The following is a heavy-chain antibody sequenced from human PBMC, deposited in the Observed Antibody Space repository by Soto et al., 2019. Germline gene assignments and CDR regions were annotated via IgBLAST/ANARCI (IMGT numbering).Heavy chain of an antibody. CDR3: ARGRYYDRSGYDSNWCDP. Sequence: QVQLVQYGAEVKKPGSSVKVSCKASGGTFSSYAISWVRQAPGQGLEWMGGIIRIFATANRAQKIQGRVTITADESTRLAYMEPSSVRSEATAVCYSARGRYYDRSGYDSNWCDPWGQGTLVTFSS. D-gene: IGHD3-22*01. V-gene: IGHV1-69*12. CDR1: GGTFSSYA. CDR2: IIRIFATA. J-gene: IGHJ5*02.